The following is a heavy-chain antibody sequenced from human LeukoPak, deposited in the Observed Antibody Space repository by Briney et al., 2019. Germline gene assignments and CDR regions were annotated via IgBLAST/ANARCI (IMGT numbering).Heavy chain of an antibody. V-gene: IGHV3-23*01. Sequence: GGSLRLSCAASGFTFSNYVMSWVRQAPGKGLEWVSGISGSGGSTYYADSGKGRFTISRDNSKNTLFLQMNSLRAEDTAVYYCAKDLGGSNGYVDYWGQGTLVTVSS. CDR1: GFTFSNYV. D-gene: IGHD1-26*01. J-gene: IGHJ4*02. CDR2: ISGSGGST. CDR3: AKDLGGSNGYVDY.